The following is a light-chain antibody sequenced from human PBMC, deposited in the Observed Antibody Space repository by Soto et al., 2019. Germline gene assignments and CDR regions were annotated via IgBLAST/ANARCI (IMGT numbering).Light chain of an antibody. J-gene: IGKJ5*01. CDR3: QQLDSYPIT. CDR2: AAS. CDR1: QGISNY. V-gene: IGKV1-9*01. Sequence: DIQLTQSPSFLSASVGDRVTITCRASQGISNYLARYQQKAGKAPNLLINAASTLQSGVPSRFSGSGSGTEFTLTISSLQPEDFATYYCQQLDSYPITFGQGTRLEIK.